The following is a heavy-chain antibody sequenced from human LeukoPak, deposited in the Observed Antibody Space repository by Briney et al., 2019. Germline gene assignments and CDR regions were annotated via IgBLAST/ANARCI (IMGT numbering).Heavy chain of an antibody. Sequence: SETLSLTCTVSGGSISSYYWSWIRQPPGKGLEWIGYIYYSGSTNYNPSLKSRVTISVDTSKNQFSLKLSSVTAADTAVYYCARGGSYLGHYDFWGQGTLVTVSS. CDR2: IYYSGST. V-gene: IGHV4-59*01. D-gene: IGHD1-26*01. CDR1: GGSISSYY. CDR3: ARGGSYLGHYDF. J-gene: IGHJ4*02.